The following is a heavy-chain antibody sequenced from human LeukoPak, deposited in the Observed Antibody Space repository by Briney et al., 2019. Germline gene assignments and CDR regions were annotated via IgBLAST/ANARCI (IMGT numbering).Heavy chain of an antibody. CDR1: GGSISRYY. CDR2: IYYTGTT. Sequence: SEALSLTCTVSGGSISRYYWSWIRQPPGKRLECIGYIYYTGTTNYNPSLKSRVTISVDTSKNQFSLRLSSVTAADTAVYYCARGSSGYYIPWFDPWGQGTLVTVSS. CDR3: ARGSSGYYIPWFDP. V-gene: IGHV4-59*01. J-gene: IGHJ5*02. D-gene: IGHD3-3*01.